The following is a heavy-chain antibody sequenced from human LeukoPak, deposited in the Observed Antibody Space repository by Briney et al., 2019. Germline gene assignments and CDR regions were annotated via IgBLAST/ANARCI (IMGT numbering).Heavy chain of an antibody. CDR1: GGSISSGGYY. CDR2: IYYSGST. Sequence: SETLSLTCTVSGGSISSGGYYWSWIRQHPGKGLEWIGYIYYSGSTYYNPSLKSRVTISVDTSENQFSLKLSSVTAADTAVYYCAREPDYDFWSGFTLGDAFDIWGQGTMVTVSS. V-gene: IGHV4-31*03. CDR3: AREPDYDFWSGFTLGDAFDI. D-gene: IGHD3-3*01. J-gene: IGHJ3*02.